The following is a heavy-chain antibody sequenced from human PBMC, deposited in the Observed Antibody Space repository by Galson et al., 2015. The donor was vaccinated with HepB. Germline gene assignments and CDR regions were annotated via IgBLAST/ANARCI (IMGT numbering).Heavy chain of an antibody. CDR1: GGSINFYY. CDR3: PYFFGSGSFFMDV. Sequence: ETLSLTCTVSGGSINFYYWSWIRQPPGKGLEWIGHISYSGTTNYNPSLKSRVTVSVDTSKNQFSLKLSSVTAADTAVYYCPYFFGSGSFFMDVWGQGTAVTVSS. D-gene: IGHD3-10*01. J-gene: IGHJ6*02. CDR2: ISYSGTT. V-gene: IGHV4-59*12.